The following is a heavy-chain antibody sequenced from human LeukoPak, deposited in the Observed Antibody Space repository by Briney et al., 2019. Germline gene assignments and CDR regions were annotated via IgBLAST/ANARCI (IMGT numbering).Heavy chain of an antibody. CDR1: GYTFTDYY. Sequence: GASVKVSCKASGYTFTDYYINWVTQASGQGLEWMGWINPNSGDTNYAQKFQGRVTMTRDTSISTAYMELSRLRSDDTAVYYCARVRLVGATYYFDYWGQGTLVTVSS. CDR3: ARVRLVGATYYFDY. CDR2: INPNSGDT. V-gene: IGHV1-2*02. D-gene: IGHD1-26*01. J-gene: IGHJ4*01.